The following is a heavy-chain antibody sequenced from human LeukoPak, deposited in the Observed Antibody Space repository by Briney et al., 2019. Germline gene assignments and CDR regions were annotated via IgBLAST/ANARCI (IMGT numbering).Heavy chain of an antibody. Sequence: GGPLRLSCAASGFTFSSFEMNWVRQAPGKGLEWVSYISSSGNTIYYADSVKGRFTISRDNAKSSLFLQMNSLRADDTAVYYCARGFWFDPWGQGTLV. CDR2: ISSSGNTI. V-gene: IGHV3-48*03. CDR1: GFTFSSFE. J-gene: IGHJ5*02. CDR3: ARGFWFDP.